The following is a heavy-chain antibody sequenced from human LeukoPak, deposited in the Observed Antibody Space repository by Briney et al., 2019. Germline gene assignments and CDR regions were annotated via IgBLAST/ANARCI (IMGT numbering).Heavy chain of an antibody. CDR3: ARDRKYCSSISCYYYFDY. V-gene: IGHV4-59*12. CDR1: GGSISSYY. Sequence: PSETLSLTCTVSGGSISSYYWSWIRQPPGKGLEWIGYIYYSGSTNYNPSLKSRVTMSLDTSKNQFSLKLSSVTAADTAVYYCARDRKYCSSISCYYYFDYWGQGTLVTVSS. J-gene: IGHJ4*02. CDR2: IYYSGST. D-gene: IGHD2-2*01.